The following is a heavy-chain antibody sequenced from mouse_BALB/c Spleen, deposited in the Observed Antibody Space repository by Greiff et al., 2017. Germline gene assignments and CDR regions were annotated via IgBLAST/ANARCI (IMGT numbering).Heavy chain of an antibody. CDR2: INPNNGGT. Sequence: VQLQQSGPELVKPGASVKIPCKASGYTFTHYNMDWVKQSHGKSLEWIGDINPNNGGTIYNQKFKGKATLTVDKSSSTAYMELRSLTSEDTAVYYCARSGGITTRDWYFDVWGAGTTVTVSS. D-gene: IGHD2-4*01. V-gene: IGHV1-18*01. CDR3: ARSGGITTRDWYFDV. J-gene: IGHJ1*01. CDR1: GYTFTHYN.